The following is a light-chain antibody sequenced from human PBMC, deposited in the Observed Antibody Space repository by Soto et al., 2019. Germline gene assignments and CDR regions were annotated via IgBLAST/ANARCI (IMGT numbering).Light chain of an antibody. CDR3: QQRTNWPPMYT. CDR2: DAS. V-gene: IGKV3-11*01. Sequence: EIVLTQSPATLSLSPGERATLSCRASQSVSSYLAWYQQKPGQAPRLLIYDASNRATGIPARFSGSTSGTDFTLTISSLEPEDFAVYYCQQRTNWPPMYTFGQGTKLEIK. CDR1: QSVSSY. J-gene: IGKJ2*01.